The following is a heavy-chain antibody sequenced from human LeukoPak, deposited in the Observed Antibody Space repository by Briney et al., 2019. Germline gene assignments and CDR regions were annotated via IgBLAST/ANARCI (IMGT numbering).Heavy chain of an antibody. V-gene: IGHV3-33*01. CDR1: GFTFNRYG. Sequence: GRSLTLSCAASGFTFNRYGMHWVRQAPGKGREGVAMIWHDGTKEFYAGSVKGRFTISRDNSNNTIYLQMNSLRAEDTAVYFCARYRGYSYGLDYWGRGTLVTVSS. J-gene: IGHJ4*02. D-gene: IGHD5-18*01. CDR2: IWHDGTKE. CDR3: ARYRGYSYGLDY.